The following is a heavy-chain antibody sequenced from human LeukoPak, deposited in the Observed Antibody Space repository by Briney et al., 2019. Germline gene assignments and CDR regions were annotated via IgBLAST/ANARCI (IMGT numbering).Heavy chain of an antibody. V-gene: IGHV4-59*01. CDR1: GGSISSYY. D-gene: IGHD1-1*01. J-gene: IGHJ4*02. CDR3: ARELNGVDY. CDR2: IYYSGST. Sequence: PSETPSLTCTVSGGSISSYYWSWIRQPPGKGLEWIGYIYYSGSTNYNPSLKSRVTISVDTSKNQFSLKLSSVTAADTAVYYCARELNGVDYWGQGTLVTVSS.